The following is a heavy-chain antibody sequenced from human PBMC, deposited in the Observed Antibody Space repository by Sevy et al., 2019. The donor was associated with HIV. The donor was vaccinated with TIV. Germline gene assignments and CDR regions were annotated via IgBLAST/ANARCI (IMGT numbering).Heavy chain of an antibody. V-gene: IGHV3-23*01. CDR3: GKVKWGVGATGGDFDY. CDR1: GFTFDSYA. Sequence: GGSLRLSCAASGFTFDSYAMTWVRQAPGKGLQWVSAISGSGGTTYYADSVKGRFTISRDNSKNTLYLQMNSLRAEDTAVYYCGKVKWGVGATGGDFDYWGQGTLVTVSS. J-gene: IGHJ4*02. D-gene: IGHD1-26*01. CDR2: ISGSGGTT.